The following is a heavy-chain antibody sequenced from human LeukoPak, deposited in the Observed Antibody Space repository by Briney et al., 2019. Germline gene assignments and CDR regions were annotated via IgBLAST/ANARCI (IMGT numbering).Heavy chain of an antibody. J-gene: IGHJ4*02. D-gene: IGHD3-10*01. V-gene: IGHV4-39*07. CDR3: ARVPQGGSGSYYKSYFVY. CDR2: IYYSGST. Sequence: PSETLSLTCTVSGGSISSSSYYWGWIRQPPGKGLEWIGSIYYSGSTYYNPSLKSRVTISVDTSKNQFSLKLSSVTAADTAVYYCARVPQGGSGSYYKSYFVYWGQGTLVTVSS. CDR1: GGSISSSSYY.